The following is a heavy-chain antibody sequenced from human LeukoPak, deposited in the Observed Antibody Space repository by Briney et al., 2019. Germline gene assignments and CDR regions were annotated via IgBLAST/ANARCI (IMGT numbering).Heavy chain of an antibody. V-gene: IGHV3-21*01. CDR3: VRDNLGSYGNI. D-gene: IGHD1-26*01. Sequence: GGSLRLSCAASGFTFSSYNMNWVRQAPGKGLEWVASITSSSNYIYYADSVRGRFTISRDNSKNSLYLQTNSLRDQDTAVYYCVRDNLGSYGNIWGQGTLVTVSS. J-gene: IGHJ4*02. CDR1: GFTFSSYN. CDR2: ITSSSNYI.